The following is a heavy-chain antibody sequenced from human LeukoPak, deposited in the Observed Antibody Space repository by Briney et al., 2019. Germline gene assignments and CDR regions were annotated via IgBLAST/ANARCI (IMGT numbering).Heavy chain of an antibody. Sequence: GASVKVSCKASGYTFTSYGISWVRQAPGQGLEWMGWISAYNGNTNYAQKLQGRVTMTTDTSTSTAYMELRSLRSDDTAVYYCARDCDGCYDSSAQDYWGQGTLVTVSS. CDR2: ISAYNGNT. V-gene: IGHV1-18*01. CDR3: ARDCDGCYDSSAQDY. D-gene: IGHD3-22*01. J-gene: IGHJ4*02. CDR1: GYTFTSYG.